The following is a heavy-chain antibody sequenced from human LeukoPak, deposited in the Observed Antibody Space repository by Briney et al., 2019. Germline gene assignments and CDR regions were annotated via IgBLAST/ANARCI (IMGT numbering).Heavy chain of an antibody. D-gene: IGHD3-10*01. CDR2: INFSGST. CDR1: SGSIRSYY. Sequence: SETLSLTCTVPSGSIRSYYWSWIRQPPGEGLEWIGYINFSGSTNYNPSLKSRVTISADTSKDQFSLKVTSVTAADTAVYYCARGSGALYYGMDVWGQGTTVTVSS. CDR3: ARGSGALYYGMDV. J-gene: IGHJ6*02. V-gene: IGHV4-59*01.